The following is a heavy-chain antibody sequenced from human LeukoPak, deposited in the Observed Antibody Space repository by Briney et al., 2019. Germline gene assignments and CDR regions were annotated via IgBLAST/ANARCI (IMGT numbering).Heavy chain of an antibody. CDR1: GYSISSGYF. D-gene: IGHD6-13*01. Sequence: SETLSLTCAVSGYSISSGYFWGWIRQPPGKGLEWIGSIYHSGTTYHNPSLKSRVTISVDTSKHQFSLKLSSVTAPGTAVHFCARGASSSEEGWFHPWGQGTLVTVSS. CDR2: IYHSGTT. V-gene: IGHV4-38-2*01. CDR3: ARGASSSEEGWFHP. J-gene: IGHJ5*02.